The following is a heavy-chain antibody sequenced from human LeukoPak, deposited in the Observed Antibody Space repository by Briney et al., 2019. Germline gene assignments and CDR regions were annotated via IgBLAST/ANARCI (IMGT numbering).Heavy chain of an antibody. CDR3: AGSLRGGGWYMY. D-gene: IGHD6-19*01. V-gene: IGHV3-21*01. Sequence: GGSLRLSCAASGFTFSTYSMNWVRQAPGKGLEWVSSISSSSSSIYYSYSVKGRFTVSRDNAKNSLYLQINSLRDEDTAVYYCAGSLRGGGWYMYWGQGTLVTVSS. CDR1: GFTFSTYS. CDR2: ISSSSSSI. J-gene: IGHJ4*02.